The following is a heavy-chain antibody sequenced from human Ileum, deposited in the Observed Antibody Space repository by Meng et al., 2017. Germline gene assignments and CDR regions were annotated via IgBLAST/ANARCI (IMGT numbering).Heavy chain of an antibody. Sequence: QVQLIQTGGGLAKPGGSLRLSCSASGFPFSDYFMSWIRQAPGEGLEGLSYISSSGGSIAYADSVKGRFTASRDNSKNALYLQMDSLRAEDTAVYYCARGTTYCNAVKCAYDPWGQGTLVTVSS. D-gene: IGHD2/OR15-2a*01. V-gene: IGHV3-11*01. J-gene: IGHJ5*02. CDR3: ARGTTYCNAVKCAYDP. CDR2: ISSSGGSI. CDR1: GFPFSDYF.